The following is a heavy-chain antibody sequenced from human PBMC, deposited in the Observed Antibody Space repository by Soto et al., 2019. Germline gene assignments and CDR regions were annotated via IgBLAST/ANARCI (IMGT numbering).Heavy chain of an antibody. Sequence: SETLSLTCTVSGGSISSGGYYWSWIRQHPGKGLEWIGYIYYSGSTYYNPSLKSRVTISVDTSKNRFSLKLSSVTAADTAVYYCARGRVVLWFGELRYYYGMDAWGQGTTVTVSS. CDR3: ARGRVVLWFGELRYYYGMDA. V-gene: IGHV4-31*03. J-gene: IGHJ6*02. D-gene: IGHD3-10*01. CDR2: IYYSGST. CDR1: GGSISSGGYY.